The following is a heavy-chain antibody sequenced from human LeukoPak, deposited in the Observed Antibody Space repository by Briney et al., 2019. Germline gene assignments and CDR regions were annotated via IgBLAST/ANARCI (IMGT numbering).Heavy chain of an antibody. Sequence: SETLSLTCTVSGGSISSYYWSWIRQPPGKGLEWIGYIYYSGSTNYNPSLKSRVTISVDTSKNLFSLKLSSVTAADTAVYYCASLSGSYLRGAFDIWGQGTMVTVSS. CDR2: IYYSGST. CDR3: ASLSGSYLRGAFDI. J-gene: IGHJ3*02. V-gene: IGHV4-59*08. D-gene: IGHD1-26*01. CDR1: GGSISSYY.